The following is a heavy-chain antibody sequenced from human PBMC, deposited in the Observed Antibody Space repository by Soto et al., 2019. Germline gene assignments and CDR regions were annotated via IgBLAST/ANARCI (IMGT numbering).Heavy chain of an antibody. Sequence: QVQLQQWGAGLLKPSETLSLTCAVYGGSFSGYYWSWIRQPPGKGLEWIGEINHSGSTNYNPSLKSRVTISVDTSKNQFSLKLSSVTAAATAVYYCARGDDIVVVVPTKRWFDPWGQGTLVTVSS. J-gene: IGHJ5*02. CDR3: ARGDDIVVVVPTKRWFDP. V-gene: IGHV4-34*01. CDR2: INHSGST. D-gene: IGHD2-15*01. CDR1: GGSFSGYY.